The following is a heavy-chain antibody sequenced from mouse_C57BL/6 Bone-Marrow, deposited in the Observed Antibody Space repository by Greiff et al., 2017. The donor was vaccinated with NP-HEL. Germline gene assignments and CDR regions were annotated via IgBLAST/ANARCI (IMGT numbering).Heavy chain of an antibody. D-gene: IGHD2-2*01. V-gene: IGHV5-9*01. Sequence: EVQGVESGGGLVKPGGSLKLSCAASGFTFSSYTMSWVRQTPEKRLEWVATISGCGGNTYYPDSVKGRFTISRDNAKNTLYLQMSSLRSEDTALYYWARLYGYLFAYWGQGTLVTVSA. CDR3: ARLYGYLFAY. CDR1: GFTFSSYT. J-gene: IGHJ3*01. CDR2: ISGCGGNT.